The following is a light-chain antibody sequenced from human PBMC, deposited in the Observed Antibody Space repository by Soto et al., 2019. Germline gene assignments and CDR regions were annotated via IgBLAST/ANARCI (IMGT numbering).Light chain of an antibody. CDR3: CSYAGGYTYV. CDR2: DVS. J-gene: IGLJ1*01. Sequence: QSALTRPRSVSGSPGQSVTISCTGTSSDVGGYNYVSWYQQHPGKAPKLMIYDVSKRPSGVPDRFSGSKSGNTASLTISGLQAEDEADYYCCSYAGGYTYVFGTGTKVTVL. V-gene: IGLV2-11*01. CDR1: SSDVGGYNY.